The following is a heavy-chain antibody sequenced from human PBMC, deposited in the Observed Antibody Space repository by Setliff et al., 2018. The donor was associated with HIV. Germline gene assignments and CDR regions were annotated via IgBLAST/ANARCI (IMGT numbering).Heavy chain of an antibody. CDR3: AREDGSGWYIYYYGMDV. J-gene: IGHJ6*02. Sequence: PGGSLRLSCTASGFPFRDHYMDWVRQASGKGLEWVGRIGNKPNSYTTEYAASLKGRFTISRDDSQNSLYLQMNSLRAEDTAVYYCAREDGSGWYIYYYGMDVWGQGTTVTVSS. CDR2: IGNKPNSYTT. V-gene: IGHV3-72*01. CDR1: GFPFRDHY. D-gene: IGHD6-19*01.